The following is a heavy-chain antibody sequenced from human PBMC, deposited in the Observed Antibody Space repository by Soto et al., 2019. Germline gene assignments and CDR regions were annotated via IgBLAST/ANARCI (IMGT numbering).Heavy chain of an antibody. Sequence: TGGSLSLSCVASGSTFSNYWMHWVRQAPGKGLVWVSRITSDGTSPIYADSVKGRFTVSRDNAKNTLYLEMSSLRADDTAVYYCAKGGPYYYYGMDVWGQGTTVTVSS. CDR3: AKGGPYYYYGMDV. CDR1: GSTFSNYW. J-gene: IGHJ6*02. V-gene: IGHV3-74*01. D-gene: IGHD2-15*01. CDR2: ITSDGTSP.